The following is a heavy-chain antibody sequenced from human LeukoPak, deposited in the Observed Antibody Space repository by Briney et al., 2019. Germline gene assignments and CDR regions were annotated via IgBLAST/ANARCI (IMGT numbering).Heavy chain of an antibody. CDR2: ISSSGDTT. D-gene: IGHD1-26*01. Sequence: GGSLRLSCAASGFTFSTSAMNWVRQAPGKGLEWVSGISSSGDTTYYRDPVKGRFTISRDNSKNTLYLQMNSLRAGDTAVYYCAKALGRFVNDAFDIWGQGTMVTVSS. V-gene: IGHV3-23*01. J-gene: IGHJ3*02. CDR3: AKALGRFVNDAFDI. CDR1: GFTFSTSA.